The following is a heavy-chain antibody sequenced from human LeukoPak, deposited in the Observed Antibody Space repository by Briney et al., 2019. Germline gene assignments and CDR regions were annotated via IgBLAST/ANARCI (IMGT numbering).Heavy chain of an antibody. V-gene: IGHV4-30-2*01. J-gene: IGHJ6*03. CDR1: GGSISSGGYY. CDR3: ARDNLQLRYMDV. CDR2: IYHSGST. Sequence: SETLSLTCTVSGGSISSGGYYWRWIRQPPGKALAWIGYIYHSGSTYYNPSLKSRVTISVDRSKNQFSLKLSSVTAADTAVYYCARDNLQLRYMDVWGKGTTVTVSS. D-gene: IGHD6-6*01.